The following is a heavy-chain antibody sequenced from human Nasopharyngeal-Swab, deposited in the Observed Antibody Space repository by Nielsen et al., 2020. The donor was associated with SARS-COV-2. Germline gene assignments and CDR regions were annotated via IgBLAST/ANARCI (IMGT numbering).Heavy chain of an antibody. Sequence: GGSLRLSCAASGFTFSSYSMNWVRQAPGKGLEWVSSISSSSSYIYYADSVKGRFTTSRDNAKNSLYLQMNSLRAEDTAVYYCARSMVRGVDAFDIWGQVTMVTVSS. V-gene: IGHV3-21*01. D-gene: IGHD3-10*01. CDR3: ARSMVRGVDAFDI. CDR1: GFTFSSYS. CDR2: ISSSSSYI. J-gene: IGHJ3*02.